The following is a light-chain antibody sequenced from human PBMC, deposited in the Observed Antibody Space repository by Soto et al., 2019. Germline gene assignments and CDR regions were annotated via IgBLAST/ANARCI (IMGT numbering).Light chain of an antibody. CDR2: GAS. J-gene: IGKJ4*01. Sequence: EIVLTQSPGTLSLSPGERATLSCRASQSVSSNFLAWYQENPGQAPRLLIYGASSRATGIPDRFSGSGSGTDFTLTISRLEPEDFAVYYCRQYGRSLGLAFGGGTKVDIK. CDR1: QSVSSNF. CDR3: RQYGRSLGLA. V-gene: IGKV3-20*01.